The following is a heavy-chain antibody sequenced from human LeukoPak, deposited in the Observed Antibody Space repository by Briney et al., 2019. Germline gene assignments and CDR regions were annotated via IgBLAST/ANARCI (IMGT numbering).Heavy chain of an antibody. CDR3: ARVIPDTAMVTDY. J-gene: IGHJ4*02. CDR2: MNPNSGNT. D-gene: IGHD5-18*01. Sequence: ASVKVSCKASGYTFTSYDINWVRQATGQGLEWMGWMNPNSGNTGYAQKFQGRVTMTRNTSISTAYMELSSLRSEDTAVYYCARVIPDTAMVTDYWGQGTLVTVSS. CDR1: GYTFTSYD. V-gene: IGHV1-8*01.